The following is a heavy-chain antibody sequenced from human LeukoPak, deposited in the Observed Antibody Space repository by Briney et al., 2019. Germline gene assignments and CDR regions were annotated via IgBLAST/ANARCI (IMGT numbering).Heavy chain of an antibody. CDR1: GFTVSSNY. CDR2: IYSGGST. Sequence: GGSLRLSCAASGFTVSSNYMSWVRQAPGKGLEWVSVIYSGGSTYYADSVKGRFTISRDNSKNTLYLQMNSLRAEDTAVYYCARGSLSYYGSGSIDYWGQGTLVTVSS. J-gene: IGHJ4*02. D-gene: IGHD3-10*01. V-gene: IGHV3-66*01. CDR3: ARGSLSYYGSGSIDY.